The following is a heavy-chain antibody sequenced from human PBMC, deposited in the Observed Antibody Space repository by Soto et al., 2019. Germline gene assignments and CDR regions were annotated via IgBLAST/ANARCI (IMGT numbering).Heavy chain of an antibody. CDR2: VYSGGTT. D-gene: IGHD3-10*01. V-gene: IGHV3-66*01. Sequence: EVQLVESGGGLVQPGGSLRLSCAASGFTVSTYYMNWVRQALGEGLEWVSVVYSGGTTYYADSVRGRFTISRDNSKSTLFLQMNSLRAEDTAVYYCARGRSASSDFDSWGQGTLVTVSS. J-gene: IGHJ4*02. CDR3: ARGRSASSDFDS. CDR1: GFTVSTYY.